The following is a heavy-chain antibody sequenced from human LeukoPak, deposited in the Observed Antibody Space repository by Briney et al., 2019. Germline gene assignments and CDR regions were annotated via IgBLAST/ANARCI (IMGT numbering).Heavy chain of an antibody. V-gene: IGHV3-30*02. J-gene: IGHJ4*02. Sequence: GGSLRLSCAASGFRFSSYDIHWVRQAPGKGLEWVTFIESDGTKEYYADSVKGRSTISRDNSKNTVYVQMNTLRAEDTAVYYCAKEGSGWYYLDYWGQGTVVTVSS. CDR3: AKEGSGWYYLDY. CDR2: IESDGTKE. CDR1: GFRFSSYD. D-gene: IGHD6-19*01.